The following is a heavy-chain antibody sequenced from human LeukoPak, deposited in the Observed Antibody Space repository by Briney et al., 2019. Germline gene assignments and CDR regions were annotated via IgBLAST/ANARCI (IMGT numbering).Heavy chain of an antibody. CDR2: MSTDGSLQ. Sequence: GGSLRLSCVASGFTFSNYAIHWVRRPPGKGLEWVAVMSTDGSLQYYANSVNGRFNISRDNYKSTLFLQMNSLSAADTAVYYCGRQVAPGQWLVNLWGQGTLVTVSS. J-gene: IGHJ5*02. CDR3: GRQVAPGQWLVNL. V-gene: IGHV3-30*01. D-gene: IGHD6-19*01. CDR1: GFTFSNYA.